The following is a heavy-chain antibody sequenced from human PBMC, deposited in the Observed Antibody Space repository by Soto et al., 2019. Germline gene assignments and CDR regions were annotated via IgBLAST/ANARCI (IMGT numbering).Heavy chain of an antibody. V-gene: IGHV4-59*01. J-gene: IGHJ6*03. CDR2: IYYSGST. CDR3: ARDSSGWYIKPSYYYYMDV. D-gene: IGHD6-19*01. CDR1: GGSISSYY. Sequence: SETLSLTCTVSGGSISSYYWSWIRQPPGKGLEWIGYIYYSGSTNYNPSLKSRVTISVDTSKNQFSLKLSSVTAADTAVYYCARDSSGWYIKPSYYYYMDVWGKGTTVTVSS.